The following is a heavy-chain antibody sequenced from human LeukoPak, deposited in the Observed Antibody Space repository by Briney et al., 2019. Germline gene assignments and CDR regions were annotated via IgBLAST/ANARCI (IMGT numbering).Heavy chain of an antibody. CDR2: IYYSGST. CDR1: GGSISSGDYY. J-gene: IGHJ3*02. V-gene: IGHV4-30-4*08. CDR3: ARGPWAYQRPDQPNAFDI. Sequence: SETLSLTCTVSGGSISSGDYYWSWIRQPPGKGREWIGYIYYSGSTYFNPSHKSRITISVDTSKNQFSLKLSSVTAADTAVYYCARGPWAYQRPDQPNAFDIWGQGTMVTVSS. D-gene: IGHD2-2*01.